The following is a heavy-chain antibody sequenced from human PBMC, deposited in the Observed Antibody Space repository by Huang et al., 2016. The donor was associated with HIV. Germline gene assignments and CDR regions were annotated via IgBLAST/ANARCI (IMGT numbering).Heavy chain of an antibody. V-gene: IGHV3-23*01. CDR1: EITFSNFA. CDR2: ITGSGFTT. Sequence: EGQLLESGGGLTQPGGSRRLSCVVSEITFSNFAMSWVRQAPRKGLECVATITGSGFTTYYADSVEGRFTVSRDNSKNTVNLQMDNLRVDDTAIYFCAKGRGSNWLSPSGLFDLWGRGTLVSVSS. D-gene: IGHD6-19*01. CDR3: AKGRGSNWLSPSGLFDL. J-gene: IGHJ2*01.